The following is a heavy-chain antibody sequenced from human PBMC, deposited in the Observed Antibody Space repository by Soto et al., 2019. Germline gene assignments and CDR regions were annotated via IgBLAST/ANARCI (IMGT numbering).Heavy chain of an antibody. CDR2: INPNGGGT. CDR3: ARDSSASATSYSFDY. CDR1: GYKLINHY. D-gene: IGHD3-10*01. J-gene: IGHJ4*02. V-gene: IGHV1-46*01. Sequence: ASVKVSCTASGYKLINHYIHWVRQAPGVGLEWMGIINPNGGGTDYAQKFQGRVTMTTDTYASTVHMELSSLRSEDTAVYFCARDSSASATSYSFDYWGQGTLVTVSS.